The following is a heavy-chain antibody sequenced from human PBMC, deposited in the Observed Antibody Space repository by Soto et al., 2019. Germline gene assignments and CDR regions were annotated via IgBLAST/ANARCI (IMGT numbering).Heavy chain of an antibody. J-gene: IGHJ4*02. V-gene: IGHV4-59*01. CDR2: VYYGGT. D-gene: IGHD4-4*01. CDR3: VSYRGAFYFDH. CDR1: GGSMSSNY. Sequence: SETLSLTCTVSGGSMSSNYWSWIRQSPAKGLEWIGFVYYGGTNYNPSFESRVTMSADTPKKQFSLELSDVTATDTAVYYCVSYRGAFYFDHWGQGTLVTVSS.